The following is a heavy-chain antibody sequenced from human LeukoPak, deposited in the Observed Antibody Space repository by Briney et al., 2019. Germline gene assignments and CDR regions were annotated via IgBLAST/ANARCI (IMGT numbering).Heavy chain of an antibody. J-gene: IGHJ5*02. V-gene: IGHV3-23*01. CDR1: GITLSNYG. D-gene: IGHD6-13*01. CDR2: LSGSGGGT. Sequence: GGSLRLSCAVSGITLSNYGMSWVRQAPGKGLEWVAGLSGSGGGTNYADSVKGRFTISRDNSKNTLYLQMNSLRAEDTAVYYCAKPGIAAAGTLSAWFDPWGQGTLVTVSS. CDR3: AKPGIAAAGTLSAWFDP.